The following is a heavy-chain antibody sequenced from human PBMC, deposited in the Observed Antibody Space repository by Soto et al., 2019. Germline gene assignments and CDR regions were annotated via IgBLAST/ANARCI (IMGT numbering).Heavy chain of an antibody. Sequence: QVQVVESGGGVVPPGRPLRLSCAASGFTFSSFGMHWVRQAPGKGLEWVSLIWYDGSKKSYGDSVKGRFTISRDNSRNTVYLQMNSLSADDTAVYYCARDASYYSLWSGYYPSRNGMDVWGQGTTVTVSS. CDR2: IWYDGSKK. D-gene: IGHD3-3*01. J-gene: IGHJ6*02. CDR1: GFTFSSFG. V-gene: IGHV3-33*01. CDR3: ARDASYYSLWSGYYPSRNGMDV.